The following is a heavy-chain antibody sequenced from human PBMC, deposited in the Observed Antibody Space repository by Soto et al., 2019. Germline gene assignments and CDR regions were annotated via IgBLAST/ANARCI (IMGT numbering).Heavy chain of an antibody. Sequence: ASVKVSCKSSGYTFTSYGISWVRQAPGQGLEWMGWISAYNGNTNYAQKLQGRITMTTDTSTSTAYMELRSLRSDDTAVYYCAGGARDLWSGPPYYYYGMDVWGQGTTVTVS. CDR3: AGGARDLWSGPPYYYYGMDV. J-gene: IGHJ6*02. D-gene: IGHD3-3*01. CDR2: ISAYNGNT. V-gene: IGHV1-18*01. CDR1: GYTFTSYG.